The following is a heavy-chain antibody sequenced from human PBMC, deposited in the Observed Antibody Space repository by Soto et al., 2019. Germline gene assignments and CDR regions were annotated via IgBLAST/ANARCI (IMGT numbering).Heavy chain of an antibody. CDR2: ISSSSSTI. V-gene: IGHV3-48*01. D-gene: IGHD3-3*01. J-gene: IGHJ6*03. Sequence: GGSLRLSCAASGFTFSSYSMNWVRQAPGKGLEWVSYISSSSSTIYYADSVKGRFTISRDNAKNSLYLQMNSLRAEDTAVYYCARAYDFWSGYYTRYYYYYMDVWGKGTTVTVSS. CDR1: GFTFSSYS. CDR3: ARAYDFWSGYYTRYYYYYMDV.